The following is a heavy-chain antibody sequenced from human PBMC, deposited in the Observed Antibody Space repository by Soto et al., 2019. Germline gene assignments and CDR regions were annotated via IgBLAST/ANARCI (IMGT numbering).Heavy chain of an antibody. CDR1: GYSFTSYW. D-gene: IGHD6-19*01. V-gene: IGHV5-51*01. J-gene: IGHJ3*02. CDR2: VYPGDSDT. Sequence: EVQLVQSGAEVKKPGESLKISCKGSGYSFTSYWIGWVRQMPGKGREWMGIVYPGDSDTRYSPSFQGQVTISADKSISTAYLQWSSLKASDTAMCYCARQIPGWYDAFDIWGQGTMVTVSS. CDR3: ARQIPGWYDAFDI.